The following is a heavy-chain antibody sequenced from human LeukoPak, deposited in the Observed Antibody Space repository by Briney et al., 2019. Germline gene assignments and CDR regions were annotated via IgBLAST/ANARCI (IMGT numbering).Heavy chain of an antibody. J-gene: IGHJ4*02. CDR3: AKDSRNYYFDY. CDR2: ISDDGNKK. CDR1: GXTFTIYG. V-gene: IGHV3-30*18. Sequence: PGGSLRLSWGASGXTFTIYGMHWVRQAPGKGLEWVAVISDDGNKKYYADSVKGRFTISRDNSKNTVYLQMNSLRAEDTAMYYCAKDSRNYYFDYWGQGTLVIVSS.